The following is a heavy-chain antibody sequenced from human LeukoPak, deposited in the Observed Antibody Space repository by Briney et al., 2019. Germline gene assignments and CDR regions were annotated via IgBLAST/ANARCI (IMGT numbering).Heavy chain of an antibody. CDR3: AKSYDNGWYVCDY. Sequence: PGRSLRLSCAASGFTFSNFAMNWVRQAPGKGLEWVAFISYDRSIKSYADSVKGRFAVSRDNSKNTLYLQMNSLRPEDTAFYYCAKSYDNGWYVCDYWGQGTLVTVSS. CDR2: ISYDRSIK. D-gene: IGHD6-19*01. J-gene: IGHJ4*02. V-gene: IGHV3-30*09. CDR1: GFTFSNFA.